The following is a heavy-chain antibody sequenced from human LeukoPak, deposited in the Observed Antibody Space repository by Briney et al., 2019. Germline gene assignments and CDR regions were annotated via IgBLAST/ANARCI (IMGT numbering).Heavy chain of an antibody. CDR2: IKSKTDGGTT. J-gene: IGHJ4*02. D-gene: IGHD3-16*01. Sequence: GGSLRLSCAASGFTFSNAWMSWVRQAPGKGLEWVGRIKSKTDGGTTDYAAPVKGRFTISRDDSKNTLYLQMNSLRPEDTALYYCAKDLSSGGGYDWGQGTLVTVSS. V-gene: IGHV3-15*01. CDR1: GFTFSNAW. CDR3: AKDLSSGGGYD.